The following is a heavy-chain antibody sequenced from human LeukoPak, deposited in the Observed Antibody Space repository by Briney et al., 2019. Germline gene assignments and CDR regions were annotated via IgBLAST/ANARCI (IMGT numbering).Heavy chain of an antibody. D-gene: IGHD5-18*01. Sequence: SVKVSCKASGGTFSSYAISWVRQAPGQGLEWMGGIIPIFGTANYAQKFQGRVTITADESTSTAYMELSSLRSEDTAVYYCAREYTAMALSYYYYMDVWGKGTTVTVSS. V-gene: IGHV1-69*13. CDR2: IIPIFGTA. CDR1: GGTFSSYA. J-gene: IGHJ6*03. CDR3: AREYTAMALSYYYYMDV.